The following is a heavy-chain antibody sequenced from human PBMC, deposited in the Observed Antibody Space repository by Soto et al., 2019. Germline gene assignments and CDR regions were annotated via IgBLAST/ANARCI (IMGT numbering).Heavy chain of an antibody. CDR1: GFTFCSYG. CDR3: AKDGFEVVPAAEVSDYYYGMDV. CDR2: ISYDGSNK. V-gene: IGHV3-30*18. J-gene: IGHJ6*02. D-gene: IGHD2-2*01. Sequence: LRLSCAASGFTFCSYGMHWVRQAPGKGLEWVAVISYDGSNKYYADSVKGRFTISRDNYKNTLYLQMNSLRAEDTAVYYCAKDGFEVVPAAEVSDYYYGMDVWGQGTTVTVSS.